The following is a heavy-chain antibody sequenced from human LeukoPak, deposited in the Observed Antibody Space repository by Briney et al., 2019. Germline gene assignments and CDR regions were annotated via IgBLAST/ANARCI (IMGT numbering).Heavy chain of an antibody. CDR3: ARGDGYNGNWFFDL. CDR2: IGTAGDT. J-gene: IGHJ2*01. CDR1: GFTFSIYA. D-gene: IGHD5-24*01. Sequence: GGSLRLSCAASGFTFSIYAMSWVRQATGKGLEWVSVIGTAGDTYYRGSVKGRFTISRENAKNSLYLQMNSLRAGDTAVYYCARGDGYNGNWFFDLWGRGTLVTVSS. V-gene: IGHV3-13*01.